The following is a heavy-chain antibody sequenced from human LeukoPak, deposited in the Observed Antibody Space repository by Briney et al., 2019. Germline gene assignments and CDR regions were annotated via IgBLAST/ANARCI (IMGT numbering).Heavy chain of an antibody. CDR3: AKEVSGSWEPYNWFDP. Sequence: GSLRLSCAASGFPFSSYAMSWVRPAPGKGLEWVSAISGSGGSTYYADSAKGRFTISRDNSKNTLYLQMNSLRAEDTAVYYCAKEVSGSWEPYNWFDPWGQGTLVTVSS. D-gene: IGHD6-13*01. CDR1: GFPFSSYA. V-gene: IGHV3-23*01. CDR2: ISGSGGST. J-gene: IGHJ5*02.